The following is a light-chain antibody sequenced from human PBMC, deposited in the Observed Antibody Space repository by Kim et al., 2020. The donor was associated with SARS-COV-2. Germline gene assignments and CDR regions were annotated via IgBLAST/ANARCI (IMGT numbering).Light chain of an antibody. CDR3: QTWGSGIWV. V-gene: IGLV4-69*01. CDR1: SGHGINP. J-gene: IGLJ3*02. CDR2: LNSDGSH. Sequence: ASFKLTCTLSSGHGINPNAWHHQQAEKGARYLMTLNSDGSHSKGDGITDRFSGSRSGAERYLTISGLQSDDEADYYCQTWGSGIWVFGGGTQLTVL.